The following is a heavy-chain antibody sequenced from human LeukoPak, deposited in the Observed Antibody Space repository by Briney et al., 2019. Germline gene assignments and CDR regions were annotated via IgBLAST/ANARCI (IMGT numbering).Heavy chain of an antibody. CDR3: ARDIGSSGYYYFDC. Sequence: GGSLRLSCAATGLTFSSSWMSLVRQAPGKGLEWVANIKQDGSEKYCVDSVKGRFTISRDNAKNSLYLRMNSLRAEDTAVYYCARDIGSSGYYYFDCWGQGTLVTVSS. CDR2: IKQDGSEK. J-gene: IGHJ4*02. V-gene: IGHV3-7*01. D-gene: IGHD3-22*01. CDR1: GLTFSSSW.